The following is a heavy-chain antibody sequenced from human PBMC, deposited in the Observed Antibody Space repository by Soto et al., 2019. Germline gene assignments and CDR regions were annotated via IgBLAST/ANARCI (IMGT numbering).Heavy chain of an antibody. Sequence: QVQLVQSGAEVKKPGASVKVSCKASGYTFTSYAISWVRQAPGQGLEWMGWISAYNGNTNYAQKLQGRVTMTTATSPSTAYMELRSLISGDTAVYYCARDAPPDDYWGQGTLVTVSS. CDR1: GYTFTSYA. CDR3: ARDAPPDDY. V-gene: IGHV1-18*01. J-gene: IGHJ4*02. CDR2: ISAYNGNT.